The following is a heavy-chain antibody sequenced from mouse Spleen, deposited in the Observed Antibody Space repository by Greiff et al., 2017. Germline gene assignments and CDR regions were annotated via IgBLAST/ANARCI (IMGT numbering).Heavy chain of an antibody. V-gene: IGHV5-16*01. CDR3: ARDAYYGNYFDY. J-gene: IGHJ2*01. Sequence: EVHLVESEGGLVQPGSSMKLSCTASGFTFSDYYMAWVRQVPEKGLEWVANINYDGSSTYYLDSLKSRFIISRDNAKNILYLQMSSLKSEDTATYYCARDAYYGNYFDYWGQGTTLTVSS. D-gene: IGHD2-10*01. CDR1: GFTFSDYY. CDR2: INYDGSST.